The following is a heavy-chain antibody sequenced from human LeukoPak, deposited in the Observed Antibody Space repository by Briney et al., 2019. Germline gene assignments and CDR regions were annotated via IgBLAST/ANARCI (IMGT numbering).Heavy chain of an antibody. D-gene: IGHD6-19*01. V-gene: IGHV4-61*02. Sequence: SQTLSLTCTVSGGSISSGSYYWSWIRQPAGKGLEWIGRIYTSGSTNYNPSLKSRVTISVDTSKNQFSLKLSSVTAADTAVYYCARPHRSGWFRWFDPWGQGTLVTVSS. J-gene: IGHJ5*02. CDR3: ARPHRSGWFRWFDP. CDR2: IYTSGST. CDR1: GGSISSGSYY.